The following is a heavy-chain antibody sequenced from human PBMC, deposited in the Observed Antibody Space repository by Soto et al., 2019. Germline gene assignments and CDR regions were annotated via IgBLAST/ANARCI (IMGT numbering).Heavy chain of an antibody. V-gene: IGHV4-59*01. CDR1: GGSISSYY. CDR3: AGATVTTGTYYFDY. D-gene: IGHD4-17*01. CDR2: IYYSGST. J-gene: IGHJ4*02. Sequence: QVQLQESGPGLVKPSETLSLTCTVSGGSISSYYWSWIRQPPGKGLEWIGYIYYSGSTNYNPSLKSRFTISVDTSKNQFPLKVSSVTAADTAVYYCAGATVTTGTYYFDYWGQGTLVTVSS.